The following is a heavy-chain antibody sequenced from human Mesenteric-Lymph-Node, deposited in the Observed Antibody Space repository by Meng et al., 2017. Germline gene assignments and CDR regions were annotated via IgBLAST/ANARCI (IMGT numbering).Heavy chain of an antibody. CDR2: ISYDGSNK. D-gene: IGHD2/OR15-2a*01. CDR1: GFTFSSYA. CDR3: ASGQIRPAFDY. J-gene: IGHJ4*02. V-gene: IGHV3-30*01. Sequence: VELVESGGGVVQAGRSLSRSCAGSGFTFSSYAMHWVRQAPGKGLEWVAVISYDGSNKYYADSVKGRFTISRDNSKNTLYLQMNSLRAEDTAVYYCASGQIRPAFDYWGQGTLVTVSS.